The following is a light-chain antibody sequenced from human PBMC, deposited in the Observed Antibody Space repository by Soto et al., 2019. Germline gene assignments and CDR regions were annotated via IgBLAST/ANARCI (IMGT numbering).Light chain of an antibody. CDR3: SSYTTSNTWV. Sequence: QSALTQPASVSGSPGQSITISCTGTSSDVGGFNFVSWFQHHPGKAPKLMIYEVSHRPSGVSNRFSGSKSGNTASLTSSGLQAEDEADYYCSSYTTSNTWVFGGGTKVTVL. V-gene: IGLV2-14*01. J-gene: IGLJ3*02. CDR1: SSDVGGFNF. CDR2: EVS.